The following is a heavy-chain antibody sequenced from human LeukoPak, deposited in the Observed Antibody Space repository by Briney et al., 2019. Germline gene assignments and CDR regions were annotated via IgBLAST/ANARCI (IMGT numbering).Heavy chain of an antibody. J-gene: IGHJ5*02. CDR3: AREFQGIAAAGTRWFDP. CDR2: ISYDGSNK. Sequence: QSGGSLRLSCAASGFTFSSYAMHWVRQAPGKGLEWVAVISYDGSNKYYADSVKGRFTISRDNSKNTLYLQMNSLRAEDTAVYYCAREFQGIAAAGTRWFDPWGQGTLVTVSS. CDR1: GFTFSSYA. D-gene: IGHD6-13*01. V-gene: IGHV3-30*04.